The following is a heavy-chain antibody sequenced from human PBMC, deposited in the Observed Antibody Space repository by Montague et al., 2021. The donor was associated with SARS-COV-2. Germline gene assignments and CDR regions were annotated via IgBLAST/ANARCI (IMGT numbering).Heavy chain of an antibody. Sequence: SLRLSCAASGFTFSDYYMSWIRQAPGKGLEWVSYISSSSSYTNYADSVKGRFTISRDNAKNSLYLQMNSLRAEDTAVYYCARDMRVYYYDNSGYYYYYGMDVWGQGTTVTVSS. CDR2: ISSSSSYT. CDR1: GFTFSDYY. V-gene: IGHV3-11*05. CDR3: ARDMRVYYYDNSGYYYYYGMDV. J-gene: IGHJ6*02. D-gene: IGHD3-22*01.